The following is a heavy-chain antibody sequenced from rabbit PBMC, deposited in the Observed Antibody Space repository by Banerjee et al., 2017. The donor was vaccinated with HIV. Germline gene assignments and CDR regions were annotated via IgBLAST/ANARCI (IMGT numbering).Heavy chain of an antibody. J-gene: IGHJ4*01. Sequence: QQQLEESGGGLVQPGGSLKLSCTASGFSFSSGYDMCWVRQAPGKGLEWIACIYAGSGNTYYASWAKGLFTISKASSTTVTLQMTSLTAADTATYFCARLGSRYAGSNYPLYYFGLWGPGTLVTVS. CDR1: GFSFSSGYD. D-gene: IGHD8-1*01. CDR3: ARLGSRYAGSNYPLYYFGL. V-gene: IGHV1S45*01. CDR2: IYAGSGNT.